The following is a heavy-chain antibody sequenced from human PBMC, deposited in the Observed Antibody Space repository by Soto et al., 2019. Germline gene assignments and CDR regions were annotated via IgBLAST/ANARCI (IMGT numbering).Heavy chain of an antibody. CDR2: IHYSGST. V-gene: IGHV4-39*01. Sequence: QLQLQESGPGLVKPSETLSLTCTVSGGSISSSSYYWGWIRQPPGKGLEWIGSIHYSGSTYYNPSLRSRVTISVDTSKNHFSRRLSSVTAADTAVYYCAGIAVAGYYGIDVWGQGTTVTVSS. CDR1: GGSISSSSYY. J-gene: IGHJ6*02. CDR3: AGIAVAGYYGIDV. D-gene: IGHD6-19*01.